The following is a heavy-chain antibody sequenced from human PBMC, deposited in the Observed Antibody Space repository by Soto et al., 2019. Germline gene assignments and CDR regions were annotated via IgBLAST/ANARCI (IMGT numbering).Heavy chain of an antibody. CDR3: ARSFSVTWRPNWFDP. CDR2: IYYSGST. V-gene: IGHV4-39*01. J-gene: IGHJ5*02. CDR1: GGSISSSTYY. Sequence: QLQLQESGPGLLKPSETLSLTCTVSGGSISSSTYYWGWIRQPPGKGLEWIGTIYYSGSTYYNPSLKSRVTISADTSKNQFSLKLNSVTASDTAVYYCARSFSVTWRPNWFDPWGQGTLVTVSS. D-gene: IGHD3-16*01.